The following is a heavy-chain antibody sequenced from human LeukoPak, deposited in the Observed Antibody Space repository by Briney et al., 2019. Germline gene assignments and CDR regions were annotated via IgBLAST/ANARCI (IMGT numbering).Heavy chain of an antibody. CDR3: AMRNGSGSLYFDN. J-gene: IGHJ4*02. CDR1: AYTFTSYD. D-gene: IGHD3-10*01. Sequence: ASVKDSCKASAYTFTSYDINWVRQATGQGLEWMGWMNPNSGNAGYAQKFQGRVTMTRNTSISTAYMELSSLRSEDTAVYYCAMRNGSGSLYFDNWGQGTLVTVSS. CDR2: MNPNSGNA. V-gene: IGHV1-8*01.